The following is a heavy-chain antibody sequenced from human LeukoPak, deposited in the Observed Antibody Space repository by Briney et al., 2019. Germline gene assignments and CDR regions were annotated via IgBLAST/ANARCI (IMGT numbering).Heavy chain of an antibody. V-gene: IGHV3-7*01. D-gene: IGHD5-24*01. Sequence: GGSLRLSRAASGFTFSSYWMSWVRQAPGKGLEWVANIKQDGSEKYYVDSVKGRFTISRDNAKNSLYLQMNSLRAEDTAVYYCARVQRWLQQGFDYWGQGTLVTVSS. CDR1: GFTFSSYW. CDR3: ARVQRWLQQGFDY. CDR2: IKQDGSEK. J-gene: IGHJ4*02.